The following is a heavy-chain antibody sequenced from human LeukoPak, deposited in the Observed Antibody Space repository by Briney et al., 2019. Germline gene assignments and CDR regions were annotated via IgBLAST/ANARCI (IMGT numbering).Heavy chain of an antibody. CDR3: AKDHLPGIVVADRDY. Sequence: PGGSLRLSCAASGFTFSSYWMSWVRQAPGKGLEWVANIKQDGSEKYYVDSVKGRFTISRDNAKNSLYLQITSLRAEDTGVYYCAKDHLPGIVVADRDYWGQGTLVTVSS. CDR2: IKQDGSEK. CDR1: GFTFSSYW. D-gene: IGHD6-19*01. J-gene: IGHJ4*02. V-gene: IGHV3-7*03.